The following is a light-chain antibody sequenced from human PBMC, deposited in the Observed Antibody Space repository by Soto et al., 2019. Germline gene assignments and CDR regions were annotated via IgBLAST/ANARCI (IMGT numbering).Light chain of an antibody. V-gene: IGLV8-61*01. CDR2: STN. J-gene: IGLJ1*01. CDR1: SGSVSTSYY. Sequence: QTVVTQEPSFSVSPGGTVTLTCGLSSGSVSTSYYPSWYQQTPGQAPRTLIYSTNTRSSGVPDRFSGSILGNKAALTITGAQADDESDYYCSSYTSSSTVFGTGTKLTVL. CDR3: SSYTSSSTV.